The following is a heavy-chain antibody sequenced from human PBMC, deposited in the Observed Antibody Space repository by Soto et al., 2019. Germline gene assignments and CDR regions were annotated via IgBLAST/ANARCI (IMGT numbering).Heavy chain of an antibody. D-gene: IGHD1-1*01. J-gene: IGHJ5*02. Sequence: ASVKVSCKASGYTFSGYYMHWVRQAPGQGLEWMGWINPNSGGTYYAQNFQGRVTLTRDTSTNIAYMELSELRSDDTAIYYCATDSSPADENSNDAHDCFDPWGQGTLVTVSS. V-gene: IGHV1-2*02. CDR2: INPNSGGT. CDR1: GYTFSGYY. CDR3: ATDSSPADENSNDAHDCFDP.